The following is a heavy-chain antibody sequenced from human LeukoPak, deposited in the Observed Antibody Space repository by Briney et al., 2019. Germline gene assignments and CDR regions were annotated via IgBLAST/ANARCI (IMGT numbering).Heavy chain of an antibody. CDR3: TSSLWFGEFYNWFDP. CDR1: GFTFSGSA. D-gene: IGHD3-10*01. V-gene: IGHV3-73*01. CDR2: IRSKANSYAT. Sequence: GGSLRLSCAASGFTFSGSAMHWVRQASGKGLEWVGRIRSKANSYATAYAASVKGRFTISRDDSKNTAYLQMNSLKTEDTAVYHCTSSLWFGEFYNWFDPWGQGTLVTVSS. J-gene: IGHJ5*02.